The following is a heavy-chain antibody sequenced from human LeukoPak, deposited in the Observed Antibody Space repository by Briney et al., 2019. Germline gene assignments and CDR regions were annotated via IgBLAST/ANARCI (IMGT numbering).Heavy chain of an antibody. D-gene: IGHD4-17*01. CDR2: IKHDGSVK. V-gene: IGHV3-7*01. CDR1: GFTFNIYW. J-gene: IGHJ4*02. CDR3: ARMTTVTTVLDY. Sequence: GGSLRLSCAASGFTFNIYWMSWVRQTPGKGLEWVANIKHDGSVKEYADSVKGRFTISRDNAKNSLFLQMNSLRGEDTAVYYCARMTTVTTVLDYWGQGTLVTVSS.